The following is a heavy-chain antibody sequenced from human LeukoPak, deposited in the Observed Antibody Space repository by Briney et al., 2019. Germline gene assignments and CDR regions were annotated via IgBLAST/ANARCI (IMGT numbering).Heavy chain of an antibody. D-gene: IGHD2-21*02. J-gene: IGHJ4*02. V-gene: IGHV3-9*01. CDR3: AKSYCGGDCYGFDY. CDR2: ISWNSGSI. CDR1: GFTFDDYA. Sequence: GRSLRLSCAAPGFTFDDYAMHWVRQAPGKGLEWVSGISWNSGSIGYADSVKGRFTISRDNAKNSLYLQMNSLRAEDTALYYCAKSYCGGDCYGFDYWGQGTLVTVSS.